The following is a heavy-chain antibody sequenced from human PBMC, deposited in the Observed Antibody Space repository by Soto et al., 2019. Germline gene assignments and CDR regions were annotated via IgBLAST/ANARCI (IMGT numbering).Heavy chain of an antibody. CDR2: IHHSGSI. CDR3: DREDGRGDTLDV. J-gene: IGHJ6*02. V-gene: IGHV4-30-4*08. CDR1: GGSISRDYYH. Sequence: QVQLQHSGPGLVKPSQTLSLTCTVSGGSISRDYYHWTWIRQSPEGGLEWIGDIHHSGSILSNPSLKSRVTISGDTAKNQFSLPLSSVTAADPAVYHCDREDGRGDTLDVWGQGTTVTGSS. D-gene: IGHD2-21*02.